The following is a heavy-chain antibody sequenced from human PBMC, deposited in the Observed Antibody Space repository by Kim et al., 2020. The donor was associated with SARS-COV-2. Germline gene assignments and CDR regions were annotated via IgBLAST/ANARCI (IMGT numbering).Heavy chain of an antibody. V-gene: IGHV4-34*01. CDR3: ARGLLESYWYLDL. Sequence: TPPHKSRLTISVNTAKNQISLKLTCVTAADTAVYYCARGLLESYWYLDLWGRGTLVTVSS. J-gene: IGHJ2*01. D-gene: IGHD1-1*01.